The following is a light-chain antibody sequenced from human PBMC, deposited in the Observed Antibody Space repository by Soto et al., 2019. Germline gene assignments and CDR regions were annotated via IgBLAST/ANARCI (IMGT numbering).Light chain of an antibody. V-gene: IGLV1-40*01. CDR3: QSYASSLSGWV. CDR1: SSNIGAGYD. CDR2: GNS. Sequence: QSVLTQPPSVSGAPGQRVTISCTGSSSNIGAGYDVHWYQQLPGTAPKLLIYGNSNRPSGVPDRFSGSKSGSSASLAITGLQAEDEAVYYCQSYASSLSGWVFGGGTKVTVL. J-gene: IGLJ3*02.